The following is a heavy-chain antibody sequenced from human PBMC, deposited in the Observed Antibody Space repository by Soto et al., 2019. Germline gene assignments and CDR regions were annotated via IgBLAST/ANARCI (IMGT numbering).Heavy chain of an antibody. D-gene: IGHD3-16*02. J-gene: IGHJ4*02. V-gene: IGHV4-59*01. CDR1: GGSISSYY. CDR3: ARGEDHRFPDY. CDR2: IYYSGST. Sequence: LSLTCTVSGGSISSYYWSWIRQPPGKGLEWIGYIYYSGSTNYNPSLKSRVTISVDTSKNQFSLKLSSVTAADTAVYYCARGEDHRFPDYWGQGTLVTVS.